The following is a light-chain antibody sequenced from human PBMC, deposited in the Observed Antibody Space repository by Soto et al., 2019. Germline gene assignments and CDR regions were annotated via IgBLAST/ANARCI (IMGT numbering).Light chain of an antibody. CDR1: QSISSW. CDR2: KAS. Sequence: DIQMTQSPSTLSASVGDRVTITCRASQSISSWLAWYQQKPGKAPKLLIYKASSLESGVPSRFSARGSGTEFTLTISSLQPDDYATYYCQQYKSYPWTFGQGTKVEIK. V-gene: IGKV1-5*03. J-gene: IGKJ1*01. CDR3: QQYKSYPWT.